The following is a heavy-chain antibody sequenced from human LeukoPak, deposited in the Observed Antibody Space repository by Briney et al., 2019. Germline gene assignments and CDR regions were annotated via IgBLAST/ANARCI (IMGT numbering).Heavy chain of an antibody. V-gene: IGHV4-34*01. D-gene: IGHD3-10*01. CDR1: GGSFSGYY. J-gene: IGHJ6*02. CDR3: ARASPTEYYGSGSTGKPDYYYGMDV. Sequence: SETLSLTYAVYGGSFSGYYWSWIRQPSGKGLEWIVEHHHSGSTNYNPSLKSRVTISVDTSKNQFSLKLSSVTAADTAVYYCARASPTEYYGSGSTGKPDYYYGMDVWGQGTTVTVSS. CDR2: HHHSGST.